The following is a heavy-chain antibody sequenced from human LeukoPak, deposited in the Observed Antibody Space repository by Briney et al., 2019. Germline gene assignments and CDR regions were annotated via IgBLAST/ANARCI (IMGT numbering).Heavy chain of an antibody. CDR3: ARSVRFPHYYHMDV. CDR1: GGSISSYY. Sequence: PSETLSLTCTVSGGSISSYYWSWIRQPPGKGLEWIGYIYYSGSTNYNPSLKSRVTISVDTSKNQFSLKLSSVTAADTAVYYCARSVRFPHYYHMDVWGKGTTVTVSS. J-gene: IGHJ6*03. CDR2: IYYSGST. V-gene: IGHV4-59*01. D-gene: IGHD3-22*01.